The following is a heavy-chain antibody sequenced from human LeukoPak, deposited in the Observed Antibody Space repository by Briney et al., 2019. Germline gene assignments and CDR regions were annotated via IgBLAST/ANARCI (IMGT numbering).Heavy chain of an antibody. CDR2: IIPIFGTA. CDR3: AAAPGIAVAGIPYAVDY. CDR1: GGTFSSYA. Sequence: AASVKVSCKASGGTFSSYAISWVRQAPGQGLEWMGGIIPIFGTAIYAQKFQGRVTMTEDTSTDTAYMELSSLRSEDTAVYYCAAAPGIAVAGIPYAVDYWGQGTLVTVSS. J-gene: IGHJ4*02. D-gene: IGHD6-19*01. V-gene: IGHV1-69*06.